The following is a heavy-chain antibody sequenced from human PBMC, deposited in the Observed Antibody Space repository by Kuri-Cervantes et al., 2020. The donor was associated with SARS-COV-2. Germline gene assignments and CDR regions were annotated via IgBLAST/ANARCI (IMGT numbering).Heavy chain of an antibody. CDR2: ISWNSGSI. Sequence: GGSLRLSCAASGFTFDDYAMHWVRQAPGKGLEWVSGISWNSGSIGYADSVKGRFTIPRDNAKNSLYLQMNSLRAEDMALYYCAKDMGEWDAFDIWGQGTMVTVSS. CDR1: GFTFDDYA. J-gene: IGHJ3*02. CDR3: AKDMGEWDAFDI. D-gene: IGHD1-26*01. V-gene: IGHV3-9*03.